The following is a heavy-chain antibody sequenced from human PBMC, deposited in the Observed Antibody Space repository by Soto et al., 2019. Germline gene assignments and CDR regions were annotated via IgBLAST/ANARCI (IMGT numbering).Heavy chain of an antibody. CDR1: GGSIITYY. J-gene: IGHJ3*02. V-gene: IGHV4-59*01. CDR2: IDYSGNT. CDR3: PRDRGLTKAFDI. D-gene: IGHD3-9*01. Sequence: QVQLQESGPGLVKPSETLSLTCTVSGGSIITYYWSWIRQPPGKGLEWIGYIDYSGNTNYNASLKSRVTISVDTSKNQFSLLSRSVTAADTAVYYCPRDRGLTKAFDIWGQGTMVTVSS.